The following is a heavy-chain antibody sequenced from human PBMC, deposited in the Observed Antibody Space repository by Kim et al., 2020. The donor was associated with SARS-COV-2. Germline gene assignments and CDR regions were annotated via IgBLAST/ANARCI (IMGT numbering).Heavy chain of an antibody. CDR1: GFTFSNYA. Sequence: GGSLRLSCVASGFTFSNYAMTWVRQAPGKGLEWVSVIRVGDDTTYYADSVKGRFTISRDNSKNTLYLQMNNLRAEDTAVYFCAKDGEYCSGGNCYYFDYWGQGTLVTVSS. J-gene: IGHJ4*02. V-gene: IGHV3-23*01. CDR2: IRVGDDTT. D-gene: IGHD2-15*01. CDR3: AKDGEYCSGGNCYYFDY.